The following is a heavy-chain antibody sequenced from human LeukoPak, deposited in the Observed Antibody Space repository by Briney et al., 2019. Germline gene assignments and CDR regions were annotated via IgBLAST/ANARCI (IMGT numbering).Heavy chain of an antibody. V-gene: IGHV3-49*04. CDR1: GFTFGDHA. Sequence: GGSLRLSCTVSGFTFGDHAMSWVRQAPGKGLEWVGFIRSKAYGGTTEYAASVKGRFTISRDDSKSIAYLQMNSLKTEDTAVYYCSRGPIQLWLHNAMDVWGQGTTVTVSS. CDR2: IRSKAYGGTT. CDR3: SRGPIQLWLHNAMDV. J-gene: IGHJ6*02. D-gene: IGHD5-18*01.